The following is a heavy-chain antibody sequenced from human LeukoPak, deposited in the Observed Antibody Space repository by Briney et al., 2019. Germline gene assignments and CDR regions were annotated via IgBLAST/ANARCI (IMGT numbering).Heavy chain of an antibody. V-gene: IGHV3-23*01. J-gene: IGHJ4*02. CDR1: GFTFSSYA. D-gene: IGHD3-22*01. CDR2: ISHSGGST. Sequence: GGSLRLSCAASGFTFSSYAMSWVRQAPGKGLEWVSAISHSGGSTYYADSVKGRFTISRDNSKNTLYLQMNSLRAEDTAVYYCAKDPDRYEVNYYDSSGYFDYWGQGTLVTVSS. CDR3: AKDPDRYEVNYYDSSGYFDY.